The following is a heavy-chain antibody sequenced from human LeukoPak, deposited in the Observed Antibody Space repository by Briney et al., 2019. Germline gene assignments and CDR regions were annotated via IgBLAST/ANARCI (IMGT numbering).Heavy chain of an antibody. Sequence: PSETLSLTCTVSGGSISSYYWSWIRQPPGKGLEWIGYIYYSGSTNYNPSLKSRVTISVDTSKNQFSLKLSSVTAADTAVYYCARHGYSSSWPPTTYAFDIWGQGTMVTVSS. J-gene: IGHJ3*02. D-gene: IGHD6-13*01. CDR2: IYYSGST. CDR3: ARHGYSSSWPPTTYAFDI. CDR1: GGSISSYY. V-gene: IGHV4-59*08.